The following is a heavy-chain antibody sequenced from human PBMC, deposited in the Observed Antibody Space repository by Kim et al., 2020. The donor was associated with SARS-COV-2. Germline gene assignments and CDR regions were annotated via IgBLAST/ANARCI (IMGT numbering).Heavy chain of an antibody. CDR3: ARGYYNSNYPRFDY. J-gene: IGHJ4*02. Sequence: SETLSLTCAVYGGSFSGYYWSWIRQPPGKGLEWIGEINHSGSTNYNPSLKSRVTISVDTSKNQFSLKLSSVTAADTAVYYCARGYYNSNYPRFDYWGQGTLVNVSS. D-gene: IGHD4-4*01. CDR1: GGSFSGYY. CDR2: INHSGST. V-gene: IGHV4-34*01.